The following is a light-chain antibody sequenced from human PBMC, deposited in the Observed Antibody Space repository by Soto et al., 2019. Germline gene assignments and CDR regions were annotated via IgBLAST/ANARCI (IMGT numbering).Light chain of an antibody. J-gene: IGKJ5*01. V-gene: IGKV3-20*01. CDR1: QSVSSN. CDR2: DAS. Sequence: EIVLTQSPGTLSLSPGERATLSCRASQSVSSNLAWYQQKPGQAPRLLIYDASSRATGIPDRFSGGGSGTDFTLTISRLEPEDFAVYYCQQYGSSPITFGQGTRLEIK. CDR3: QQYGSSPIT.